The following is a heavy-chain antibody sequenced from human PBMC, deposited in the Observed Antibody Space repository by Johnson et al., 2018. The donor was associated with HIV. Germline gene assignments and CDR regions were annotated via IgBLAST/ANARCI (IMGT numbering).Heavy chain of an antibody. CDR1: GFTVSSNY. CDR2: IYSGGST. D-gene: IGHD3-3*01. CDR3: AKGDYNFWSGDAFDI. V-gene: IGHV3-66*01. J-gene: IGHJ3*02. Sequence: VQLVESGGGLVQPGGSLRLSCAASGFTVSSNYMSWVRQAPGKGLAWVAVIYSGGSTYYADSVTGRFTISSDNSKNTVYLQMNSLRAEDTAVYYCAKGDYNFWSGDAFDIWGQGTMVTVSS.